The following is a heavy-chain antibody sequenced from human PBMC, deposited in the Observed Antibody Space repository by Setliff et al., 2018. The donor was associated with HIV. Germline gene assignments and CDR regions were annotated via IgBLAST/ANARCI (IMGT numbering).Heavy chain of an antibody. V-gene: IGHV5-10-1*01. Sequence: PGESLKISCKGSGYSFTSYWINWVRQMPGKGLEWMGRIDPSDSYTNYNPSFQGHVTISADKSISTAYLQWSSLKASDTAMYYCASHDYYDSSVYYYRFDYWGQGTLVTSPQ. CDR3: ASHDYYDSSVYYYRFDY. D-gene: IGHD3-22*01. CDR1: GYSFTSYW. CDR2: IDPSDSYT. J-gene: IGHJ4*02.